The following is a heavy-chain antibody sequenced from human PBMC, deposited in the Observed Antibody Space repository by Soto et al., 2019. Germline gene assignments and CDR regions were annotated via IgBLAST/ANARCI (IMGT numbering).Heavy chain of an antibody. D-gene: IGHD6-19*01. CDR3: ARGYSSGRKDAFDI. J-gene: IGHJ3*02. Sequence: ASVKVSCKASGGTFSSYAISWVRQAPGQGLEWMGGIIPIFGTANYAQKFQGRVTITADESTSTAYMELSSLRSEDTAVYYCARGYSSGRKDAFDIWGQGTMVTV. V-gene: IGHV1-69*13. CDR1: GGTFSSYA. CDR2: IIPIFGTA.